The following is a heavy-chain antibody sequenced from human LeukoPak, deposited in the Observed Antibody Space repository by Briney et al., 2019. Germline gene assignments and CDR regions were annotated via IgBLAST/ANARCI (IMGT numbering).Heavy chain of an antibody. CDR3: ATHSGWRFDY. V-gene: IGHV3-7*01. CDR2: MRQDGSEK. J-gene: IGHJ4*02. Sequence: RPGGSLRLSCAASGFICSSYWMSGVRQAPGEGLGWVANMRQDGSEKYYVDSVKGRFTISRDNAKSSLHLQMNSLRAEDTAVYYCATHSGWRFDYWGQGTLVTISS. CDR1: GFICSSYW. D-gene: IGHD6-19*01.